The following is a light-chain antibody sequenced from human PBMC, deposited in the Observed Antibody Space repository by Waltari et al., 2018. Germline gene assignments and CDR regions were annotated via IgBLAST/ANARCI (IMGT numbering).Light chain of an antibody. V-gene: IGKV1-5*03. CDR1: QRISTW. CDR3: QQYYSSPWT. Sequence: DIQMTQSPSTLSASVGDRVTITCRASQRISTWLAWYQQKPGKAPKLLIYKASDLESGVPSRFGGSGSGTEFTLTISSLQPDDFATYHCQQYYSSPWTFGRGTKVEI. J-gene: IGKJ1*01. CDR2: KAS.